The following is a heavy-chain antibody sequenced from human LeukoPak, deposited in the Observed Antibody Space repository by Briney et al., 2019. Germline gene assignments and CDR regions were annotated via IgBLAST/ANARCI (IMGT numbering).Heavy chain of an antibody. CDR2: ISYDGSNK. D-gene: IGHD3-22*01. CDR1: GFTFNSYA. V-gene: IGHV3-30*04. CDR3: ARDPALVVVIWGYFDY. J-gene: IGHJ4*02. Sequence: GRSLRLSCAASGFTFNSYAMHWVRQAPGKGLEWVAVISYDGSNKYYADSVKGRFTISRDNSKNTLYLQMNSLRAEDTAVYYCARDPALVVVIWGYFDYWGQGTLVTVSS.